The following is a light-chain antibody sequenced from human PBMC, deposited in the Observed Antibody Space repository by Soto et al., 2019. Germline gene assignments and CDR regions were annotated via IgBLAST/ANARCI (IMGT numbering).Light chain of an antibody. Sequence: DIQMTQSPSTLSASVGDSVTITCRASQAISSWLAWYQQKPGKAPKLLIYKASRLENRVPSRFSGSGSGTEFTLTITSLQPDDFATYYCHQYHSFSWTFGQGTKVEIK. V-gene: IGKV1-5*03. J-gene: IGKJ1*01. CDR3: HQYHSFSWT. CDR2: KAS. CDR1: QAISSW.